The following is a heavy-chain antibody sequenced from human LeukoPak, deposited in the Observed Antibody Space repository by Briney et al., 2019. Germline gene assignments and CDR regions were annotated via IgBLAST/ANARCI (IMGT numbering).Heavy chain of an antibody. CDR2: MNPNSGNT. J-gene: IGHJ6*02. V-gene: IGHV1-8*01. D-gene: IGHD2-8*01. Sequence: RVSVKVSCKASGYTFTSYDINWVRQATAQGLEWMGWMNPNSGNTGYAQKFQGRVTMNRNTFKSTAYMELSTLRSEDTAVYYCATGTGNGCAVYYYYGMNVWDQGTTVTVSS. CDR1: GYTFTSYD. CDR3: ATGTGNGCAVYYYYGMNV.